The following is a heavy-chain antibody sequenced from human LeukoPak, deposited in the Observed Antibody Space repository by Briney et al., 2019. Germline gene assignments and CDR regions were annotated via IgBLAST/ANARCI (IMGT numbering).Heavy chain of an antibody. V-gene: IGHV1-2*02. Sequence: GASVKVSCKASGYTFTAFYLHWVRQAPGQGLEWMGWINSNSGDTNYEQKFQGRVTMTRDTSISTAYMEVGGLRSDDTAVYYCAREGLVCSSSSCHYLDSWGQETLATVSS. J-gene: IGHJ4*02. CDR1: GYTFTAFY. D-gene: IGHD2-2*01. CDR3: AREGLVCSSSSCHYLDS. CDR2: INSNSGDT.